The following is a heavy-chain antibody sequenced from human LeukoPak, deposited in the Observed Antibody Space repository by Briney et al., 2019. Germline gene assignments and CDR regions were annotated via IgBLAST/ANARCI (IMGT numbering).Heavy chain of an antibody. CDR2: ISSSGSTI. CDR1: GFTFSSYE. V-gene: IGHV3-48*03. J-gene: IGHJ3*02. CDR3: AKVDVASSGYQVSAFDI. Sequence: GGSLRLSCAASGFTFSSYEMNWVRQAPGKGLEWVSYISSSGSTIYYADSVKGRFTISRDNSKNTLYLQMNSLTAEDTAVYYCAKVDVASSGYQVSAFDIWGQGTMVTVSS. D-gene: IGHD3-22*01.